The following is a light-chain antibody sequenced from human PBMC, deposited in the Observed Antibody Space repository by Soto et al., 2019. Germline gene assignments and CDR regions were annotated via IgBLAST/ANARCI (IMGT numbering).Light chain of an antibody. Sequence: DIEMTQSPSSLSASVGDRVTITCRASQGISNYLAWYQQRPGKVPKLLIYAASTLQSGVPSRSSGSGSGTDFTHTISSLQPEDVAAYYCQKDDSAPWTFCQGTEVEIK. J-gene: IGKJ1*01. CDR1: QGISNY. CDR2: AAS. CDR3: QKDDSAPWT. V-gene: IGKV1-27*01.